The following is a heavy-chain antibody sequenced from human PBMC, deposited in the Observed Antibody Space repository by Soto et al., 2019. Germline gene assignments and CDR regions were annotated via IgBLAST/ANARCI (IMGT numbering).Heavy chain of an antibody. CDR3: TTDRRYCSSTSCFHYYYGMDV. CDR1: GFTFSNAW. Sequence: EVQLVESGGGLVKPGGSLRLSCAASGFTFSNAWMNWVRQAPGKGLEWVGRIKSKTDGGTTDYAAPVKGRFTISRDDSKNTLYLQMNSLKTEDTAVYYCTTDRRYCSSTSCFHYYYGMDVWGQGTTVTVSS. D-gene: IGHD2-2*01. V-gene: IGHV3-15*07. J-gene: IGHJ6*02. CDR2: IKSKTDGGTT.